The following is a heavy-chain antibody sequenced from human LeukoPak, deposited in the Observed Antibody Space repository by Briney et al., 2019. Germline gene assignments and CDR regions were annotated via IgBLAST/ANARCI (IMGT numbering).Heavy chain of an antibody. V-gene: IGHV1-69*06. D-gene: IGHD2-2*01. CDR3: ARNSQSPPIVVVPAAVYYYYGMDV. CDR1: GGTFSSYA. CDR2: ITPIFGTA. J-gene: IGHJ6*04. Sequence: PRASVKVSCKASGGTFSSYAISWVRQAPGQGLEWMGGITPIFGTANYAQKFQGRVTITADKSTSTAYMELSSLRSEDTAVYYCARNSQSPPIVVVPAAVYYYYGMDVWGKGTTVTVSS.